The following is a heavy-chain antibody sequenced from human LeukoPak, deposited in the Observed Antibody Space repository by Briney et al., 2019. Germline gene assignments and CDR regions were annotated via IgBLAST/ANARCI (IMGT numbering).Heavy chain of an antibody. CDR2: INPNSGGT. D-gene: IGHD2-21*02. J-gene: IGHJ4*02. Sequence: ASVKVSCKASGYTFTGYYMHWVRQAPGQGLEWMGWINPNSGGTNYAQKFQGRVTMTRDTSISTAYMELSRLRSEDTAVYYCAREGSCGGDCYYFDYWGQGTLVTVSS. V-gene: IGHV1-2*02. CDR3: AREGSCGGDCYYFDY. CDR1: GYTFTGYY.